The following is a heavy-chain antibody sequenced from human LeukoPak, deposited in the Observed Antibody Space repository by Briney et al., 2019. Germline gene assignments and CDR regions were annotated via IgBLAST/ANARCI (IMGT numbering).Heavy chain of an antibody. CDR2: IYHSGNT. J-gene: IGHJ4*02. Sequence: SETLSLPCTVSSYSISSGYYWGWIRQPPGKGLEWIGSIYHSGNTYYNPSLKSRLTISLDTSKNQFSLNLRPVTAAVSAVYYCARVRRGSSSWCVDYWGQGTLVTVSS. V-gene: IGHV4-38-2*02. D-gene: IGHD6-13*01. CDR1: SYSISSGYY. CDR3: ARVRRGSSSWCVDY.